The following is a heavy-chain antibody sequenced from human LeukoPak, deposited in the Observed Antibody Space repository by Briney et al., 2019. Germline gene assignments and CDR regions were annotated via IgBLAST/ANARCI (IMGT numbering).Heavy chain of an antibody. V-gene: IGHV3-23*01. D-gene: IGHD2/OR15-2a*01. CDR1: GFTFSSDA. J-gene: IGHJ3*02. CDR3: AKRISAAQRAFDI. CDR2: ISSSGGST. Sequence: GGSLRLSWAPSGFTFSSDAMSWVRQAPGKGLEWVSGISSSGGSTYYADSVKGRFTISRDNSKNTLDLQMNSLRAEDTAVYYCAKRISAAQRAFDIWGQGTMVTVSS.